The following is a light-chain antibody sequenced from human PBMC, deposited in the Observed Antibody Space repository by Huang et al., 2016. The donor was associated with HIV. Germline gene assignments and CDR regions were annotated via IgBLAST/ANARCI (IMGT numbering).Light chain of an antibody. CDR3: QQRSNWPKT. CDR1: QSISRY. CDR2: EAF. V-gene: IGKV3-11*01. Sequence: EIVLTQSPATLSLSPGERATLSCRASQSISRYLAWYKQKPGQAPRLLSYEAFNRVTGIPARFRGSGAGTDFTLTISSLEPEDFAVYYCQQRSNWPKTFGQGTKVEIK. J-gene: IGKJ1*01.